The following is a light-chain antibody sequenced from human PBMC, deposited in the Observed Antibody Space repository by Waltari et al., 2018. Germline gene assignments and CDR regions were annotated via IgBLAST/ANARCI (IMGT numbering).Light chain of an antibody. CDR2: WAS. V-gene: IGKV4-1*01. J-gene: IGKJ4*01. CDR3: QQYYSTPLT. CDR1: QSLLYSSNNKNY. Sequence: DIVMTQSPDSLAVSLGERVTINCKSSQSLLYSSNNKNYLAWYQQKPGQDPKLLIYWASTQESGVPNRFSGSGAGTDFTLTISGLQAEDVAVYYCQQYYSTPLTFGGGTKVEIK.